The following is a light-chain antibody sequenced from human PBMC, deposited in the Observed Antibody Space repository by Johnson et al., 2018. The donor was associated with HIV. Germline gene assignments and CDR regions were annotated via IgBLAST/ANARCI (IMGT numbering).Light chain of an antibody. CDR2: DNN. CDR1: SSNIGNNY. J-gene: IGLJ1*01. Sequence: QSVLTQPPSVSAAPGQKVTISCSGSSSNIGNNYVSWYQQLPGTAPKLLIYDNNKRPSGIPDRFSGSKSGTSATLDITGLQNGDEADYCCGSWDNTLSAFVFGTGTKVTVL. V-gene: IGLV1-51*01. CDR3: GSWDNTLSAFV.